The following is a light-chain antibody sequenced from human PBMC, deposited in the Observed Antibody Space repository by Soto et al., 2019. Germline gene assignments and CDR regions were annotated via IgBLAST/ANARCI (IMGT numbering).Light chain of an antibody. J-gene: IGKJ2*01. CDR2: KAS. CDR3: QQSYSSLVYT. Sequence: DIQMTQSPSSLSASVVDRVTITCRASQNIGTSLNWYQQKPGKAPTALIYKASTMQGGVPSRFSGSGSGTDFTLTISSLQPEDSATYYCQQSYSSLVYTFGPGTKVDI. V-gene: IGKV1-39*01. CDR1: QNIGTS.